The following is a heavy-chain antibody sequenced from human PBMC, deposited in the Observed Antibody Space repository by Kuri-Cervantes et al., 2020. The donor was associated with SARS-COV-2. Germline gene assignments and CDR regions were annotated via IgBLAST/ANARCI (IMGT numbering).Heavy chain of an antibody. CDR2: ISAYNGNT. V-gene: IGHV1-18*04. CDR1: GYTFTSYG. D-gene: IGHD3-3*01. J-gene: IGHJ6*02. CDR3: AGGLDFWSGYYGMDV. Sequence: ASVKVSCKASGYTFTSYGISWVRQARGQELEWMGWISAYNGNTNYGQKLQGRVTMTTDTSTSTAYMELRSLRSDDTDVYYCAGGLDFWSGYYGMDVWGQGTTVTVSS.